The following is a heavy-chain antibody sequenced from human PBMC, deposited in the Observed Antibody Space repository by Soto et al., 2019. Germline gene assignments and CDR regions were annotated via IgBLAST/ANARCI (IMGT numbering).Heavy chain of an antibody. J-gene: IGHJ4*02. V-gene: IGHV4-61*01. D-gene: IGHD3-22*01. CDR1: GGSVSSGSYY. CDR3: ARGRYYYDSSGYYWLFDY. Sequence: QVQLQESGPGLVKPSETLSLTCTVSGGSVSSGSYYWSWIRQPPGKGLEWIGYIYYSGSTNYNPSLKSRVTISVDTHNNQFSLKLSSVTAADTAVYYCARGRYYYDSSGYYWLFDYWGQGTLVTVSS. CDR2: IYYSGST.